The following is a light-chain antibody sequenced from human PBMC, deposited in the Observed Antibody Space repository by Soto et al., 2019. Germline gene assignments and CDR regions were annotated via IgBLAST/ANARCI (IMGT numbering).Light chain of an antibody. CDR2: DVN. J-gene: IGLJ2*01. CDR3: SSYTSSSTLV. CDR1: SSDVGGYNY. V-gene: IGLV2-14*01. Sequence: QSVLTQPASVSGSPGQSITISCTGTSSDVGGYNYVSWYQQHPGKAPQLMIYDVNNRPSGVSNRFSGSKSANTASLTISGLQAEDEADYYCSSYTSSSTLVFGGGTKLTVL.